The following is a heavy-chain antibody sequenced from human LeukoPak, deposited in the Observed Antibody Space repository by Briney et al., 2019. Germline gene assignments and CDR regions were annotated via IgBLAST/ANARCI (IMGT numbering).Heavy chain of an antibody. CDR2: MNPNSGNT. J-gene: IGHJ4*02. Sequence: ASVKVSCKASGYTSTSYDINWVRQATGQGLEWMGWMNPNSGNTGYAQKFQGRVTMTRNTSISTAYMELSSLRSEDTAVYYCARDPYCSGSSCSIPYFDYWGQGTLVTVSS. CDR3: ARDPYCSGSSCSIPYFDY. D-gene: IGHD2-15*01. CDR1: GYTSTSYD. V-gene: IGHV1-8*01.